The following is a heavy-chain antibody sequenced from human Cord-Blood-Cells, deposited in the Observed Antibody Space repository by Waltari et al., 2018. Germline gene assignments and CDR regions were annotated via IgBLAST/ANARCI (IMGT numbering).Heavy chain of an antibody. CDR2: INQSDST. CDR1: GGSFSGYY. D-gene: IGHD3-10*01. CDR3: ARVAIYYYGSGSYYDY. J-gene: IGHJ4*02. V-gene: IGHV4-34*01. Sequence: QVQLQQWGAGLLKPSETLSLTCAVYGGSFSGYYWSWIRQPPGKGLEWIEEINQSDSTNYIPSLKSRVTLSLDTSKNQFSLKLSFVTAAETAVYYCARVAIYYYGSGSYYDYWGQGTLVTVSS.